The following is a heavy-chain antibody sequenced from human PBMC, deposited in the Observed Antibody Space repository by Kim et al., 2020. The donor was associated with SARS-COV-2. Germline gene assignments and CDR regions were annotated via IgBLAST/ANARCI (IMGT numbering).Heavy chain of an antibody. J-gene: IGHJ4*02. V-gene: IGHV3-30*04. Sequence: LKGRVTISRDKSTSPLYLQMKSLGAEDTAVYYCARDGRRSGGWYEGGDYWGQGTLVTVSS. D-gene: IGHD6-19*01. CDR3: ARDGRRSGGWYEGGDY.